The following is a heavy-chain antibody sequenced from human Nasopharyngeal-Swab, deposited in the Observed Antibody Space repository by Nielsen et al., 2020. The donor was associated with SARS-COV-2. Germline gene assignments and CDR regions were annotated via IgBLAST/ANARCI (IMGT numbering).Heavy chain of an antibody. CDR1: GFTFSPYT. D-gene: IGHD5-12*01. CDR3: ARERGGGYGDY. Sequence: GRSLRLSCATSGFTFSPYTMTWVRKAPGKGLQWISYITSGNSVQYADSVRGRFTNSRDNAKNSLYLQMNSLTAEDTAVYYCARERGGGYGDYWGQGTLVTVSS. V-gene: IGHV3-48*04. CDR2: ITSGNSV. J-gene: IGHJ4*02.